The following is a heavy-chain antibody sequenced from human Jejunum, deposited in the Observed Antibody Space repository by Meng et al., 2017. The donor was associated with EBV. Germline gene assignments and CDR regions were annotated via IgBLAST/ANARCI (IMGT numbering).Heavy chain of an antibody. Sequence: QAEAQHVGASLLHPSETLSLPCAVSGGSFGGYFWTWIRQAPGKGLEWVGEINQVGSTNHNPSLKSRVTISVDTSNIQFSLKVTSVTAADTAVYYCARSGAIIGVQGAPDYWGQGTLVTVSS. J-gene: IGHJ4*02. D-gene: IGHD3-3*01. V-gene: IGHV4-34*01. CDR3: ARSGAIIGVQGAPDY. CDR2: INQVGST. CDR1: GGSFGGYF.